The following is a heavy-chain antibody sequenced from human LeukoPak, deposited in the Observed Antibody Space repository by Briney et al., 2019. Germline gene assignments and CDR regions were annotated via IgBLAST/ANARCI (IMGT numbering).Heavy chain of an antibody. J-gene: IGHJ1*01. V-gene: IGHV3-30*04. CDR3: ARQADMIGEPTEYFQH. D-gene: IGHD3-22*01. CDR2: ISYDGTNK. CDR1: EFTFSSYA. Sequence: QAGGSLRLSCAASEFTFSSYAMYWVRQAPDQGLEWVALISYDGTNKYYADSVKGRFTISRDNSKNTLYLQMNSLRGEDTAVYYCARQADMIGEPTEYFQHWGQGTLVTVSS.